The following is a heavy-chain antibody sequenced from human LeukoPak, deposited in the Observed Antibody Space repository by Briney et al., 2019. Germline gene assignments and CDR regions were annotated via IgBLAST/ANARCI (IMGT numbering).Heavy chain of an antibody. CDR3: AKSGITIFGVVPT. CDR1: GFTFSSYG. Sequence: PGGSLRLSCAASGFTFSSYGMHWVRQAPGKGLEWVAVIWYDGSNKYYADPVKGRFTISRDNSKNTLYLQMNSLRAEDTAVYYCAKSGITIFGVVPTWGQGTLVTVSS. J-gene: IGHJ5*02. V-gene: IGHV3-33*06. CDR2: IWYDGSNK. D-gene: IGHD3-3*01.